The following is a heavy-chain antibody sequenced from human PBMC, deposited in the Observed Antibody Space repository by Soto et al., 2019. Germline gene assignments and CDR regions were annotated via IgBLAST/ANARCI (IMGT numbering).Heavy chain of an antibody. J-gene: IGHJ4*02. Sequence: PGGSLRLSCAASGFTFSSYAMSWVRQAPGKGLEWVSGISGSGGSTYYADSVKGRFTISRDNSKNTLYLQMNSLRDEDTAFYYCAKVGAGTPNWGQETLVTVPS. D-gene: IGHD1-1*01. CDR2: ISGSGGST. CDR1: GFTFSSYA. CDR3: AKVGAGTPN. V-gene: IGHV3-23*01.